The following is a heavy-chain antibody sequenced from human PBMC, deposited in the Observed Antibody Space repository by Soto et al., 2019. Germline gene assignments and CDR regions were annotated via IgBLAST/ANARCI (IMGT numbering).Heavy chain of an antibody. J-gene: IGHJ4*02. V-gene: IGHV4-59*01. CDR2: IYYSGST. D-gene: IGHD5-18*01. CDR1: GGSISSYY. CDR3: ARASADVDTAMEADY. Sequence: SETLSLTCTVSGGSISSYYWGWIRQPPGKGLEWIGYIYYSGSTNYNPSLKSRVTISVDTSKNQFSLKLSSVTAADTAVYYCARASADVDTAMEADYWGQGTLVTVSS.